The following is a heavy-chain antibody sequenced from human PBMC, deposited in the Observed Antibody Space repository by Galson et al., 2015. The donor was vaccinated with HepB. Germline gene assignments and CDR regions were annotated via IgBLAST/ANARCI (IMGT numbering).Heavy chain of an antibody. CDR3: ATSYSRSSVYYNYGLDV. J-gene: IGHJ6*02. V-gene: IGHV5-51*03. Sequence: QSGAEVKKPGESLKISCKGSGYRFTNYWIAWVRQMPGTGLEWMGIINPGDSDTRYSPSFQGQVSISVDKSISTAYLQWNSLKASDSAIYYCATSYSRSSVYYNYGLDVWGQGTTVIVSS. CDR2: INPGDSDT. D-gene: IGHD6-6*01. CDR1: GYRFTNYW.